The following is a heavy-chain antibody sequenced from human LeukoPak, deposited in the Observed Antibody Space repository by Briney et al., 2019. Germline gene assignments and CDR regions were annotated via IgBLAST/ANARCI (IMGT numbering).Heavy chain of an antibody. V-gene: IGHV4-59*01. D-gene: IGHD3-9*01. Sequence: SETLSLTCGVSGGAITNYYWNWIRQAPGKGLEWLGYIYYTGSTTYNPSVKSRITISLDTSKKQISLKLRSVTAADTAVYYCARQGAYHILTGYYTFDYWGQGTLVTVSS. CDR2: IYYTGST. CDR1: GGAITNYY. CDR3: ARQGAYHILTGYYTFDY. J-gene: IGHJ4*02.